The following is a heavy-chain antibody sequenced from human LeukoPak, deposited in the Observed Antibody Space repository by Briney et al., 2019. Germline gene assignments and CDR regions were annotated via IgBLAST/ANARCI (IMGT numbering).Heavy chain of an antibody. CDR1: GGSISSSSYY. V-gene: IGHV4-39*07. J-gene: IGHJ4*02. Sequence: SETLSLTCTVSGGSISSSSYYWGWIRQPSGKGLEWIGSIYYSGSTYYNPSLKSRVTISVDTSKNQFSLKLSSVTAADTAVYYCASTNLGYCSGGSCRSVNKNFDYWGQGTLVTVSS. CDR3: ASTNLGYCSGGSCRSVNKNFDY. CDR2: IYYSGST. D-gene: IGHD2-15*01.